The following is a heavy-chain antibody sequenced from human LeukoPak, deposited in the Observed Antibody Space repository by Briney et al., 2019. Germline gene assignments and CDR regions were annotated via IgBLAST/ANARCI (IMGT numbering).Heavy chain of an antibody. D-gene: IGHD3-10*01. V-gene: IGHV3-21*01. CDR2: ISSSSSYI. CDR1: GFTLSSYA. Sequence: GGSLRLSCAASGFTLSSYAMSWVRQAPGKGLEWVSSISSSSSYIYYADSVKGRFTISRDNSKNTLYLQMNSLRAEDTAVYYCAKDIGSYYDYWGQGILVTVSS. J-gene: IGHJ4*02. CDR3: AKDIGSYYDY.